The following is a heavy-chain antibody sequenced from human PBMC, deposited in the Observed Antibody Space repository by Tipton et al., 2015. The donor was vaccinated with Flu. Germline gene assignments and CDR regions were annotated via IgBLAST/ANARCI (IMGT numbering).Heavy chain of an antibody. Sequence: QLVQSGAEVKKPGSSVKVSCKASGGTFSSYAISWVRQAPGQGLEWMGRIIPILGIANYAQKCQGRVTITADKSTSTAYMELSSLRSEDTAVYYCARETRETPGSGIAARSGSRRWGQGTLVTVSS. D-gene: IGHD6-6*01. CDR1: GGTFSSYA. CDR3: ARETRETPGSGIAARSGSRR. V-gene: IGHV1-69*09. J-gene: IGHJ4*02. CDR2: IIPILGIA.